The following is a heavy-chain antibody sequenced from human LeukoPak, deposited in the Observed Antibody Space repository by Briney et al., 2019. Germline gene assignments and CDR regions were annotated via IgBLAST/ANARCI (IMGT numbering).Heavy chain of an antibody. CDR2: IKQDGSEK. V-gene: IGHV3-7*01. Sequence: GGSLRLSCAASGFTFSSYWMSWVRQAPGKGLEWVANIKQDGSEKYYVDSVKGRFTISRDNAKNSLYLQMNSLRAEDTAVYYCVRSPFDFWSGYRFDYWGQGTLVTVSS. CDR1: GFTFSSYW. D-gene: IGHD3-3*01. CDR3: VRSPFDFWSGYRFDY. J-gene: IGHJ4*02.